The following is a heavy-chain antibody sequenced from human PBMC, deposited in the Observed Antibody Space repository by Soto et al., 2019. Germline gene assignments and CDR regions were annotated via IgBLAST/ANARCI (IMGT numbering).Heavy chain of an antibody. J-gene: IGHJ4*02. V-gene: IGHV5-10-1*01. D-gene: IGHD5-12*01. CDR1: GYRFTSYW. CDR2: IDPSDSQT. Sequence: PGESLKISCKGSGYRFTSYWISWVRQMPGKGLEWMGRIDPSDSQTKYSPSFQGHVTISVDKSISIAYLQWSSLKASDTAMYYCARIFSGYDHGNYWGQGTLVTVSS. CDR3: ARIFSGYDHGNY.